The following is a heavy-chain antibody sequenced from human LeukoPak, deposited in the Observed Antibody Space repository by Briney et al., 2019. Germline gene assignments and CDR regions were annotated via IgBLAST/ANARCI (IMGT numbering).Heavy chain of an antibody. V-gene: IGHV4-39*01. CDR2: IYYSGST. CDR3: ARHLLWFGELSRFDY. J-gene: IGHJ4*02. D-gene: IGHD3-10*01. CDR1: GGSISSSIYY. Sequence: SETLSLTCTVSGGSISSSIYYWGWIRQPPGKGLEWIGSIYYSGSTYYNPSLKSRVTISVDTSKNQFSLKLSSVTAADTAVYYCARHLLWFGELSRFDYWGQGTLVTVSS.